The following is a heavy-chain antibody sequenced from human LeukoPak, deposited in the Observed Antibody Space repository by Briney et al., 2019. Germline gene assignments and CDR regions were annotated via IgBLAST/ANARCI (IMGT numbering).Heavy chain of an antibody. J-gene: IGHJ4*02. V-gene: IGHV3-23*01. CDR1: GFTFSNHA. CDR3: AKELGHNWGYFDY. CDR2: VTGNGGST. Sequence: GGSLRLSCAASGFTFSNHAMTWVRQAPGKGLDWVSSVTGNGGSTYYADSVKGRFTIYRDNPKNVLSLQMNILRAEDTSVYYCAKELGHNWGYFDYWGQGILVTVSS. D-gene: IGHD1-1*01.